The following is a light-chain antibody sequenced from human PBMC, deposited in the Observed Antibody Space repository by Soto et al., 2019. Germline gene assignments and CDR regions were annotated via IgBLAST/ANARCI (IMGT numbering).Light chain of an antibody. CDR3: QQLNSYPPT. J-gene: IGKJ4*01. CDR2: AAS. V-gene: IGKV1-9*01. Sequence: DIQLTQSPSFLSASVGGRVTITCRASQGISSYLAWYQQKPGKAPKLLIYAASTLQSGVPSRFSGSGSGTEFTLTISSLQPEDFATYYCQQLNSYPPTFGGGTKVEIK. CDR1: QGISSY.